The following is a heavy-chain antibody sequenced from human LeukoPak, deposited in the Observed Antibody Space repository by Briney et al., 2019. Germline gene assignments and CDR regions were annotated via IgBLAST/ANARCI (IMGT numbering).Heavy chain of an antibody. CDR1: GFIVSSKY. CDR3: ARGSTYYDSSGQVPFDY. Sequence: GGSLRLSCAASGFIVSSKYMSWVRQAPGKGLEWVSVIYSGGSTYYADSVKGRFTISRDNSKNTLYLQMNSLKAEDTAVYYCARGSTYYDSSGQVPFDYWGQGTLVTVSS. D-gene: IGHD3-22*01. V-gene: IGHV3-53*01. J-gene: IGHJ4*02. CDR2: IYSGGST.